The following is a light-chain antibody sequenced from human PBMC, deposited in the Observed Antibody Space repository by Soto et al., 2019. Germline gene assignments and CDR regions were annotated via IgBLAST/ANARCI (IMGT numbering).Light chain of an antibody. CDR3: QQYNSYSSLT. CDR1: QTGTSW. Sequence: DIQMTQSPSTLSASVGDRVTITCRASQTGTSWLAWYQQKPGEAPKLLVYKASTLHSGVPSRFSGSGSGTEFTLTISCLQPADFATYYCQQYNSYSSLTFGGGTKVEIK. V-gene: IGKV1-5*03. CDR2: KAS. J-gene: IGKJ4*01.